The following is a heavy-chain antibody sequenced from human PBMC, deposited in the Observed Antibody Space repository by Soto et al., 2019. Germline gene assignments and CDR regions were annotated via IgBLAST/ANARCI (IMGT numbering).Heavy chain of an antibody. CDR3: ARQRTSVVTQAYFDV. CDR1: GASISSRSYY. V-gene: IGHV4-39*01. J-gene: IGHJ4*02. Sequence: PSETLSLTCTVTGASISSRSYYWGWIRQPPGKGLEWIGSLYYSRRTSNNPSLRSRVSMSIDTAKDQFCRKLKSVTAADTALYFCARQRTSVVTQAYFDVWGPGSLVTVSS. D-gene: IGHD2-21*02. CDR2: LYYSRRT.